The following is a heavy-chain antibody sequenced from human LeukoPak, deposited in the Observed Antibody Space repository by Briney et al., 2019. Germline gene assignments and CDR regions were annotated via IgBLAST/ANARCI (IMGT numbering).Heavy chain of an antibody. CDR2: INPNSGGT. CDR3: ARNYGSGKNNWFDP. D-gene: IGHD3-10*01. CDR1: GYTFTGYY. J-gene: IGHJ5*02. V-gene: IGHV1-2*02. Sequence: GASVKVSCKASGYTFTGYYMHWVRQAPGQGLEWMGWINPNSGGTNYAQKFQGRVTMTRDTSISTAYMELSRLRSEDTAVYYCARNYGSGKNNWFDPWGQGTLVTVSS.